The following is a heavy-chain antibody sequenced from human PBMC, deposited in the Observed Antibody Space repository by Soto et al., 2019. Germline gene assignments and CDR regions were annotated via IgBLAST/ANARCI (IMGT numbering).Heavy chain of an antibody. D-gene: IGHD4-17*01. CDR3: ARAAKGTVTVDY. CDR2: IIPILGIA. V-gene: IGHV1-69*02. Sequence: QVQLVQSGAEVKKPGSSVKVSCKASGATFSSYTISWVRQAPGQGLEWIGRIIPILGIANYAQKFQGRVTITADKSTSTAYMELSSLRSEDTAVYYCARAAKGTVTVDYWGQGTLVTVSS. CDR1: GATFSSYT. J-gene: IGHJ4*02.